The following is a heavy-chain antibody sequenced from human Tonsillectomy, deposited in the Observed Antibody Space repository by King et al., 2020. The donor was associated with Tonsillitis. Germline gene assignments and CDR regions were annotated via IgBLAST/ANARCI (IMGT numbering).Heavy chain of an antibody. J-gene: IGHJ5*02. Sequence: QLQESGPGLVKPSQTLSLTCTVSGGSISSGGYYWSWIRQHPGKGLEWIGYIYYSGSTYYNPSLKSRVTISVDTSKNQFSLKLSSVTAADTAVYYCAGTISIPYGDSEPTNWFDPWGQGTLVTVSS. CDR1: GGSISSGGYY. D-gene: IGHD4-17*01. V-gene: IGHV4-31*03. CDR3: AGTISIPYGDSEPTNWFDP. CDR2: IYYSGST.